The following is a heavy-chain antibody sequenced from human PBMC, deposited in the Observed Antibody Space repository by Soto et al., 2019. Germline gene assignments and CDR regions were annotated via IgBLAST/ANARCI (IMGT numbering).Heavy chain of an antibody. V-gene: IGHV3-30*18. CDR2: ISYDGSNK. CDR3: AKEMGSSSWHHYYGMDV. D-gene: IGHD6-13*01. CDR1: GFTFSSYG. J-gene: IGHJ6*02. Sequence: QVQLVESGGGVVQPGRSLRLSCAASGFTFSSYGMHWVRQAPGKGLEWVAVISYDGSNKYYADSVKGRFTISRDNSKNTLYLQMNSLRAEDTAVYYCAKEMGSSSWHHYYGMDVWGQGTTVTVSS.